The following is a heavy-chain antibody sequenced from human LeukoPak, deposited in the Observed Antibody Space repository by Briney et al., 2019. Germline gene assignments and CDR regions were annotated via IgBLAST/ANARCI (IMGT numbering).Heavy chain of an antibody. Sequence: PGGSLRLSCAASGFTFSSYSMSWVRQAPGQGLEWVAGISGSGDFTNYADSVKGRFTIPRDNSKNTLYLQVNSLRAEDTAVYYCAKDYNSAWPGAEYFQHWGQGTLVTVSS. CDR1: GFTFSSYS. CDR3: AKDYNSAWPGAEYFQH. D-gene: IGHD2/OR15-2a*01. CDR2: ISGSGDFT. J-gene: IGHJ1*01. V-gene: IGHV3-23*01.